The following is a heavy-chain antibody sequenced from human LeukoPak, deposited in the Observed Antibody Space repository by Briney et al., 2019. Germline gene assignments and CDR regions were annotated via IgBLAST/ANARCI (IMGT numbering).Heavy chain of an antibody. V-gene: IGHV4-34*01. CDR1: GDSXSGXX. J-gene: IGHJ4*02. D-gene: IGHD4-17*01. CDR3: ARRVGQRTTVDY. Sequence: GDSXSGXXXXWIXHSPGKXXXWIGEINHIGTTNYNPSLKSRVTISVETSKNQFSLKLSSMTAADTGVYYCARRVGQRTTVDYWGQGTPVTVSS. CDR2: INHIGTT.